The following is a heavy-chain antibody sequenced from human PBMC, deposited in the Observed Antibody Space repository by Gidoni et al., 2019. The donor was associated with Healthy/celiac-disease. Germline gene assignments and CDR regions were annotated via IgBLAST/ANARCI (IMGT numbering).Heavy chain of an antibody. D-gene: IGHD3-10*01. V-gene: IGHV3-23*01. CDR2: IRGSGGST. J-gene: IGHJ4*02. CDR1: GFTFSSYA. Sequence: EVQLLESGGGLVQPGGSLRLSCAASGFTFSSYAMSWVRQAPGKGLEWFSAIRGSGGSTYYADSVKGRFTIPRDNSKNTLYLQMNSLRAEDTAVYYCALCFRGALLWFGELDYWGQGTLVTVSS. CDR3: ALCFRGALLWFGELDY.